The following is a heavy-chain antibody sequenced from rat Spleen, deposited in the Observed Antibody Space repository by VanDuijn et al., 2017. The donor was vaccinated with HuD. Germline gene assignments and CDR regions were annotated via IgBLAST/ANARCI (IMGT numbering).Heavy chain of an antibody. V-gene: IGHV2-47*01. CDR3: ARTYYYSGRGDYVMDA. Sequence: QVQLKESGPGLVQPSQTLSLTCTVSGLSLTSNSVSWIRQPPGKGLEWMGVIWSDGDTSYNSALKSRLSISRDTSKSQVFLKMSSLQTEDTATYYCARTYYYSGRGDYVMDAWGQGASVTVSS. CDR2: IWSDGDT. J-gene: IGHJ4*01. D-gene: IGHD1-1*01. CDR1: GLSLTSNS.